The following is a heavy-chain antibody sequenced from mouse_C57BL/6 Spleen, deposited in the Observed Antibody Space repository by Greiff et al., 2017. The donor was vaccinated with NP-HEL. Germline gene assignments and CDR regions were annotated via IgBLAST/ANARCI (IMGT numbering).Heavy chain of an antibody. CDR3: ARRGGSYGYFDV. D-gene: IGHD1-1*01. CDR2: IYPGDGDT. Sequence: QVQLKESGPELVKPGASVKISCKASGYAFSSSWMNWVKQRPGKGLEWIGRIYPGDGDTNYNGKFKGKATLTADKSSSTAYMQLSSLTSEDSAVYFCARRGGSYGYFDVWGTGTTVTVSS. J-gene: IGHJ1*03. CDR1: GYAFSSSW. V-gene: IGHV1-82*01.